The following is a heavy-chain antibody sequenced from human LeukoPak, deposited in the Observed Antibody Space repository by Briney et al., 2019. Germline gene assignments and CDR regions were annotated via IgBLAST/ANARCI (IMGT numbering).Heavy chain of an antibody. V-gene: IGHV4-38-2*02. CDR2: IYHSGST. CDR3: ARGGDDFWSGYPWGYFDY. CDR1: GYSISSGYY. Sequence: PSETLSLTCTVSGYSISSGYYWGWIRQPPGKGLERIGSIYHSGSTYYNPSLKSRVTISVDTSKNQFSLKLSSVTAADTAVYYGARGGDDFWSGYPWGYFDYWGQGTLVTVSS. D-gene: IGHD3-3*01. J-gene: IGHJ4*02.